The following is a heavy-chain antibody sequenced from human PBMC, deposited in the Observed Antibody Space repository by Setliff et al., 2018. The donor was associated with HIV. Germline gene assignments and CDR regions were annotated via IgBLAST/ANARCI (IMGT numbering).Heavy chain of an antibody. J-gene: IGHJ2*01. Sequence: SETLSLTCTVSGASISSGNYYWSWIRQPAGKGLEWIGRIYTSGSTNYNPSLKSRVTISLDTSKNQLSLKLSSVTAADTAVYYCASSLNGDSEPWYFDLWGRGTLVTV. CDR2: IYTSGST. CDR3: ASSLNGDSEPWYFDL. CDR1: GASISSGNYY. D-gene: IGHD4-17*01. V-gene: IGHV4-61*02.